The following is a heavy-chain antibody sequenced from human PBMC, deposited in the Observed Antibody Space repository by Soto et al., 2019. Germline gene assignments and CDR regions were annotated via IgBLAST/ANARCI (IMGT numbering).Heavy chain of an antibody. D-gene: IGHD6-13*01. CDR1: GDSVSSNSAA. CDR3: ASAPKGQQLVPDYYYGMDV. J-gene: IGHJ6*02. V-gene: IGHV6-1*01. Sequence: SQTLSLTCAISGDSVSSNSAAWNWIRQSPSRGLEWLGRTYYRSKWYNDYAVSVKSRITINPDTSKNQFSLQLNSVTPEDTAVYYCASAPKGQQLVPDYYYGMDVWGQGTTVTVSS. CDR2: TYYRSKWYN.